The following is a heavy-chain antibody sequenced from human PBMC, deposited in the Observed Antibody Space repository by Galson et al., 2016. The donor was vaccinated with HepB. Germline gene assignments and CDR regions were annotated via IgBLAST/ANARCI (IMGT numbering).Heavy chain of an antibody. Sequence: SVKVSCKASGYTFNIFGIVWVRQAPGQGPEWMGWISTYNGNTEYAPKLQDRVTLTTDTSTTAAYMELRSLRSDDTAIYYCGQESYMSQYYYFDYWVQGNLVTVSS. CDR1: GYTFNIFG. V-gene: IGHV1-18*04. D-gene: IGHD1-26*01. CDR2: ISTYNGNT. J-gene: IGHJ4*02. CDR3: GQESYMSQYYYFDY.